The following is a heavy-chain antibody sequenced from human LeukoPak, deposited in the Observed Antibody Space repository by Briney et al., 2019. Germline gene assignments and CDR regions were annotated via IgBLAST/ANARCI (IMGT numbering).Heavy chain of an antibody. CDR2: IYPGDFDT. CDR3: ARLASHCSDSSCQVMRWFDP. V-gene: IGHV5-51*01. CDR1: GYSFSTYW. J-gene: IGHJ5*02. Sequence: GESLKISCKGSGYSFSTYWIGWVRQMPGKGVEWMGIIYPGDFDTRYSPSFQGQVTISVDKSINTAYLQWSSLKASDTAIYYCARLASHCSDSSCQVMRWFDPWGQGTLVTVSS. D-gene: IGHD2-2*01.